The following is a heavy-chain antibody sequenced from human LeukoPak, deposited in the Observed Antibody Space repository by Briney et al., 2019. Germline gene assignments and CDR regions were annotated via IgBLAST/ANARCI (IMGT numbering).Heavy chain of an antibody. CDR2: INPNSGGT. V-gene: IGHV1-2*02. CDR1: VYTFTVYY. J-gene: IGHJ6*03. CDR3: ARMTTAVDSRGYSYYYYYYMDV. Sequence: ASVNVSFKASVYTFTVYYMHWVRQAPGQGPEWMGWINPNSGGTNYAQKFQGRVTMTRDTSISTAYMELSRLRSDDTAVYYCARMTTAVDSRGYSYYYYYYMDVWGKGTTVTVSS. D-gene: IGHD3-22*01.